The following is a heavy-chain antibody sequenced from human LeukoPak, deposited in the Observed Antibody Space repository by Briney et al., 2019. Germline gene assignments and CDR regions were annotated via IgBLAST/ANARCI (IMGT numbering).Heavy chain of an antibody. V-gene: IGHV3-33*01. J-gene: IGHJ3*02. D-gene: IGHD3-10*01. CDR1: GFTLSSYG. CDR3: ARDANFGYDAFDI. Sequence: GRSLRLSCAASGFTLSSYGMHWVRQAPGKGLEWVAVIWDDGSNKYYPGSVKGRFTISRDNSENTLYLQVNSLRAEDTAVYYCARDANFGYDAFDIWGQGTMVTVSS. CDR2: IWDDGSNK.